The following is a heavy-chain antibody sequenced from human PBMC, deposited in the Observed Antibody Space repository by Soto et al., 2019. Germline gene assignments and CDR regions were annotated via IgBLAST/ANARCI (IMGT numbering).Heavy chain of an antibody. CDR2: FDPEDGAT. V-gene: IGHV1-24*01. J-gene: IGHJ4*02. Sequence: ASLKVSCKVSGYTLTELSMHWVRQAPGKGLEWMGGFDPEDGATIYAQKFQGRVTITRDTSASTAYMEVSSLRSEDTAVYYCARAAYYYDSSGYYPGDYWGQGSLVTVSS. D-gene: IGHD3-22*01. CDR3: ARAAYYYDSSGYYPGDY. CDR1: GYTLTELS.